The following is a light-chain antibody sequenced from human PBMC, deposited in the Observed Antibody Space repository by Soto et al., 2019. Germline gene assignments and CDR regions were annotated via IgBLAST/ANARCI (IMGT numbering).Light chain of an antibody. Sequence: QSVLTQPASVSGSPGQSITISCTGTSSDVGSYNYVSWYQQHPGKAPKLMIYEVSNRPSGVSNRFSGSKSGNTASLTISGLQADDESDYYCSSYTSRSTLVFGGGTKLTVL. V-gene: IGLV2-14*01. J-gene: IGLJ2*01. CDR1: SSDVGSYNY. CDR2: EVS. CDR3: SSYTSRSTLV.